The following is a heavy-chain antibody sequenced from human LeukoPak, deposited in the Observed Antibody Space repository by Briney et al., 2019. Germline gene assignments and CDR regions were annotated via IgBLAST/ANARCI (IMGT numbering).Heavy chain of an antibody. CDR2: INSDRTST. J-gene: IGHJ4*02. V-gene: IGHV3-74*01. CDR3: ARGPDSSGWYSGGVDY. Sequence: GVSLRLSCAASGFTFSSYWMHWVRQPPGKGLVCVSLINSDRTSTSYAESVKGRFTISRDNAKNTLYLQMNSLKAEDTAVYYCARGPDSSGWYSGGVDYWGQGTLVSVSS. D-gene: IGHD6-19*01. CDR1: GFTFSSYW.